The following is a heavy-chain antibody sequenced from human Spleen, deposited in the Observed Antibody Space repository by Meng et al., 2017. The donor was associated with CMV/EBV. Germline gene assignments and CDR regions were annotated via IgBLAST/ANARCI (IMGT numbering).Heavy chain of an antibody. CDR3: ARGGRRQQLVVSRYYGMDV. CDR1: GGSISSTTHY. Sequence: SETLSLTCSVSGGSISSTTHYWGWIRQSPGKGLEWIGSAYYRGGAYYNLSLKSRVTISVDTSKNQFSLKLSSVTAADTAVYYCARGGRRQQLVVSRYYGMDVWGQGTTVTVSS. D-gene: IGHD6-13*01. CDR2: AYYRGGA. J-gene: IGHJ6*02. V-gene: IGHV4-39*07.